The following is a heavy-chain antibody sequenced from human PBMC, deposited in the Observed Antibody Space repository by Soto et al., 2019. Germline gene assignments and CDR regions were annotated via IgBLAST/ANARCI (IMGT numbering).Heavy chain of an antibody. D-gene: IGHD2-21*01. V-gene: IGHV4-39*01. CDR2: VYYTGTT. CDR3: ARYPTHTELTAYATHFFDY. Sequence: QLQLQESGPGLVKPSETLSLTCTVSGGSITSTYSYWGWIRQPPGKGLEWIGSVYYTGTTNYKPSLESRVTISADTSKNQFSLKLNSVTAADTAVYYCARYPTHTELTAYATHFFDYWGQGTLITVSS. J-gene: IGHJ4*02. CDR1: GGSITSTYSY.